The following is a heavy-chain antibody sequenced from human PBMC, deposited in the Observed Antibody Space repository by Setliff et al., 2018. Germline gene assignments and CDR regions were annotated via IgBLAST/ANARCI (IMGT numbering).Heavy chain of an antibody. CDR1: GGSISSGDYY. CDR2: IYSSGST. J-gene: IGHJ4*02. CDR3: ARVDTAMASSFDY. Sequence: PSETLSLTCTVSGGSISSGDYYWSWIRQPPGKGLEWIGYIYSSGSTYYNPSLKSRVSISVDTSTSTVYMELSSLRSEDTAVYYCARVDTAMASSFDYWGQGTLVTVSS. D-gene: IGHD5-18*01. V-gene: IGHV4-30-4*02.